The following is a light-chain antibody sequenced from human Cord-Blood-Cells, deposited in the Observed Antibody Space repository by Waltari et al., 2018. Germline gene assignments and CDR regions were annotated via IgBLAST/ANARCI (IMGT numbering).Light chain of an antibody. V-gene: IGKV1-33*01. J-gene: IGKJ4*01. CDR3: QQYDNLPLT. Sequence: DIQMTQSPSSLSASVGDRVTITCQASQDISNYLNWYQQKPGKAPKPLIYYASNLETGVPSRFSGSGSGTDFTFTISSLQPGDIATYYCQQYDNLPLTFGGGTKVEIK. CDR1: QDISNY. CDR2: YAS.